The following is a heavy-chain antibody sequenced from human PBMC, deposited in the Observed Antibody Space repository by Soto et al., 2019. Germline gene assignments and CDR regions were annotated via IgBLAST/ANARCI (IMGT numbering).Heavy chain of an antibody. J-gene: IGHJ4*02. V-gene: IGHV3-30*18. CDR2: ISYDGSNK. D-gene: IGHD6-19*01. CDR3: AKAPTIAVAGPVDY. Sequence: GGSLRLSCAASGFTFSSYAMSWVRQAPGKGLEWVAVISYDGSNKYYADSVKGRFTISRDNSKNTLYLQMNSLRAEDTAVYYGAKAPTIAVAGPVDYWGQGTLVTVSS. CDR1: GFTFSSYA.